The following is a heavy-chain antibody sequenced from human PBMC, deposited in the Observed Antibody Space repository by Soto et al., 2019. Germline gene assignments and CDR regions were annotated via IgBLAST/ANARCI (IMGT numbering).Heavy chain of an antibody. J-gene: IGHJ5*02. CDR3: ATGRIVGATSPWVT. CDR2: IILHFGNT. D-gene: IGHD1-26*01. CDR1: GTTFSNFA. Sequence: ASVKVSCKASGTTFSNFAIVWVRQAPGQGLEWMGGIILHFGNTNYAQKLQGRVTMTTDTSTSTAYMELRSLSSDDTAMYYCATGRIVGATSPWVTWGQGTLVTVS. V-gene: IGHV1-18*01.